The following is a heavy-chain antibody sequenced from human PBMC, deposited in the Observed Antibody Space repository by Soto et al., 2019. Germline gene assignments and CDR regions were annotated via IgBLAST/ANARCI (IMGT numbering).Heavy chain of an antibody. CDR2: VSPRSGGT. V-gene: IGHV1-2*02. CDR3: TKKGGGPFPFDP. D-gene: IGHD3-10*01. Sequence: ASVKVSCKASGYTFIDYYIHWVRQAPGQGLEWMGWVSPRSGGTNYAQKFQGRVTITRDKSINTVYMELTSLRSDDTAVYYCTKKGGGPFPFDPWGQGTRVTVSS. J-gene: IGHJ5*02. CDR1: GYTFIDYY.